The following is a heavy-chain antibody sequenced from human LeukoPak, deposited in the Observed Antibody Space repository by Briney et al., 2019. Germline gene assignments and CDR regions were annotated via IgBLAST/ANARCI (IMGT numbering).Heavy chain of an antibody. J-gene: IGHJ4*02. V-gene: IGHV3-73*01. CDR2: IRSKANSYAT. Sequence: GGSLRLSCAASGFTFSSYEMNWVRQASGKGLEWVGRIRSKANSYATAYAASVKGRFTISRDDSKNTAYLQMNSLKTEDTAVYYCTRHEDYYDSSGHFDYWGQGTLVTVSS. CDR3: TRHEDYYDSSGHFDY. D-gene: IGHD3-22*01. CDR1: GFTFSSYE.